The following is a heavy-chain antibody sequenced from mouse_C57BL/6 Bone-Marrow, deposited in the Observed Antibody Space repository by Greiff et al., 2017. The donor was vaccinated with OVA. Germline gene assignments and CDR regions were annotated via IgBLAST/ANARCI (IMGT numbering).Heavy chain of an antibody. V-gene: IGHV5-4*01. Sequence: EVQLVESGGGLVKPGGSLKLSCAASGFTFSSYAMSWVRQTPEKRLEWVATISDGGSYTYYPDNVKGRFTISRDNAKNNLYLQMSHLKSEDTAMYHCASQIYYEYYAMDYWGQGTSVTVSS. CDR2: ISDGGSYT. CDR1: GFTFSSYA. J-gene: IGHJ4*01. CDR3: ASQIYYEYYAMDY. D-gene: IGHD2-4*01.